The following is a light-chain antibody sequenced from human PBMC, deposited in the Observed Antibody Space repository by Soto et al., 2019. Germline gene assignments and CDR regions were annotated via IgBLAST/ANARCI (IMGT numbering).Light chain of an antibody. Sequence: EILLTQSPATLSLSPGERATLSCRASPSVGSYFAWDQQKPGQAPRLLIYDAFSRATGIPARFSGSGSGTDFTLTISSREPEDFAVYFCQRRSSWPLTFGGGPMVEIK. V-gene: IGKV3-11*01. J-gene: IGKJ4*01. CDR2: DAF. CDR1: PSVGSY. CDR3: QRRSSWPLT.